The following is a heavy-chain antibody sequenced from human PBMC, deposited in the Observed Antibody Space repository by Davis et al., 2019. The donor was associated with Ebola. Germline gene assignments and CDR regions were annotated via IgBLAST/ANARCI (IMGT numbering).Heavy chain of an antibody. CDR2: IHYTGSS. D-gene: IGHD3-16*02. V-gene: IGHV4-59*01. J-gene: IGHJ2*01. CDR1: GGSITNYY. CDR3: ARNRRLGELSSLGYFDL. Sequence: SETLSLTCTVPGGSITNYYWTWVRQPPGKGLEWIGYIHYTGSSNYNPSLKSRVTLSIDTSKNQFSLKLDSVTAADTAVYYCARNRRLGELSSLGYFDLWGRGTLVTVSS.